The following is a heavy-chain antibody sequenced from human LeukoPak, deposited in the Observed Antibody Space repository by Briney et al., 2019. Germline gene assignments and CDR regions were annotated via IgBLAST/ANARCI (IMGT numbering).Heavy chain of an antibody. J-gene: IGHJ5*02. CDR1: GFTFSSYG. Sequence: GRSLRLSCAASGFTFSSYGMHWVRQAPGKGLVWVAVISYDGSNKYYADSVKGRFTISRDNSKNTLYLQMNSLRAEDTAVYYCAKDGGTSGFDPWGQGTLVTVSS. CDR2: ISYDGSNK. CDR3: AKDGGTSGFDP. V-gene: IGHV3-30*18. D-gene: IGHD1-1*01.